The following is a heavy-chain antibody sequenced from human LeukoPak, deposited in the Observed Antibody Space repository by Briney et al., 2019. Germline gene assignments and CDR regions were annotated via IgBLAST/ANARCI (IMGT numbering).Heavy chain of an antibody. CDR1: GFTFSDYY. Sequence: GGSLRLSCAASGFTFSDYYMSWIRQAPGKGLEWVSYISSSGSTIYYADSVKGRFTISRDNAKNSLYLQMNSLRAEDTAVYYCASADYGGVPYDYGLDVWGQGTTVTVSS. CDR2: ISSSGSTI. V-gene: IGHV3-11*04. J-gene: IGHJ6*02. D-gene: IGHD4-23*01. CDR3: ASADYGGVPYDYGLDV.